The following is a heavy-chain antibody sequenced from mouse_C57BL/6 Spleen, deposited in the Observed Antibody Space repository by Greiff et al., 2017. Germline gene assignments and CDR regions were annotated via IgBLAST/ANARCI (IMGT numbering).Heavy chain of an antibody. V-gene: IGHV1-82*01. CDR1: GYAFSSSW. CDR3: APNWDEGFAY. CDR2: IYPGDGDT. D-gene: IGHD4-1*02. Sequence: QVQLKQSGPELVKPGASVKISCKASGYAFSSSWMNWVKQRPGKGLEWIGRIYPGDGDTNYNGKFKGKATLTADKSSSTAYMQLSSLTSEDSAVYFCAPNWDEGFAYWGQGTLVTVSA. J-gene: IGHJ3*01.